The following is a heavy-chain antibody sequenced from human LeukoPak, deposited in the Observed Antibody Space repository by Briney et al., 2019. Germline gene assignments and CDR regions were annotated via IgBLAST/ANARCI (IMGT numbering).Heavy chain of an antibody. J-gene: IGHJ3*02. Sequence: GSSVKVSCKASGGTFSSYAIYWVRQAPGQGLEWMGGIIPIFGKTKYAQKFQGRVTITADESTSTAYMEMGSLKSEDTAVYYCARDQAVAGTTDAFDIWGQGTMVTVSS. V-gene: IGHV1-69*01. CDR2: IIPIFGKT. CDR1: GGTFSSYA. D-gene: IGHD6-19*01. CDR3: ARDQAVAGTTDAFDI.